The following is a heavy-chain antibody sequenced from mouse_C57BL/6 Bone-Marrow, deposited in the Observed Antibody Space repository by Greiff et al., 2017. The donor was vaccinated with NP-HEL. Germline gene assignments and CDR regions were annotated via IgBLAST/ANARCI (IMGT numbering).Heavy chain of an antibody. V-gene: IGHV5-17*01. Sequence: EVHLVESGGGLVKPGGSLKLSCAASGFTFSDYGMHWVRQAPEKGLEWVAYISSGSSTIYYADTVKGRFTISRDNAKNTLFLQMTSLRSEDTAMYYCATIITTVVDYWGQGTTLTVSS. CDR3: ATIITTVVDY. CDR1: GFTFSDYG. D-gene: IGHD1-1*01. J-gene: IGHJ2*01. CDR2: ISSGSSTI.